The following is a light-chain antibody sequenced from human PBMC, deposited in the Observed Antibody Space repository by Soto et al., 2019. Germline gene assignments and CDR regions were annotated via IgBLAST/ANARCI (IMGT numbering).Light chain of an antibody. J-gene: IGKJ1*01. CDR3: QQYSNWPPWT. CDR1: QSVSSN. V-gene: IGKV3-15*01. CDR2: GAS. Sequence: EIVMTQSPATLSVSPGERATLSCRASQSVSSNLAWYQQKPGQAPRLLIYGASTRATGFPARFSGSGSGTEFTLTISSLQSEDSAVYSCQQYSNWPPWTFGQGTKVEIK.